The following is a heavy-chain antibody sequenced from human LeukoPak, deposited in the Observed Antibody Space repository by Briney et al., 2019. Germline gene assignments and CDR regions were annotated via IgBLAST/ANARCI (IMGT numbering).Heavy chain of an antibody. CDR3: AKAMTTVTRGDY. CDR2: IRYDGTDK. D-gene: IGHD4-17*01. Sequence: GGSLRLSCAASGFIFNSYGMHWVRQAPGKGLEWAAFIRYDGTDKYYADSVKGRFTISRDNSENTLYLQMNSLRADDTAVYYCAKAMTTVTRGDYWGQGTLVTVSS. V-gene: IGHV3-30*02. CDR1: GFIFNSYG. J-gene: IGHJ4*02.